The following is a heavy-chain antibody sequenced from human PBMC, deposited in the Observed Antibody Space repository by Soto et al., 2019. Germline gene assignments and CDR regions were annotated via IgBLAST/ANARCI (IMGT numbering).Heavy chain of an antibody. CDR2: IDWDDDK. V-gene: IGHV2-70*11. D-gene: IGHD3-22*01. CDR1: GFSLSTSGMC. J-gene: IGHJ4*02. CDR3: ARIMDYYDSSGPHLRAVPFYFDY. Sequence: SGPTLLNPTQTLTLTCTFSGFSLSTSGMCVSWIRQPPGKALEWLARIDWDDDKYYSTSLKTRLTIFKDTSKNQVVLTMTNMDPVDTATYYCARIMDYYDSSGPHLRAVPFYFDYWGQGTLVTVSS.